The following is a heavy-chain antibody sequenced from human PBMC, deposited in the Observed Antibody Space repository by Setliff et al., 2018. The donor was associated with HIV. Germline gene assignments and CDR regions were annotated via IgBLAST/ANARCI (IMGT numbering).Heavy chain of an antibody. V-gene: IGHV4-39*07. J-gene: IGHJ4*02. D-gene: IGHD1-26*01. CDR3: ARDGGYPRYSGTYNY. Sequence: SETLSLTCTVSGGSISSSRYYWGWIRQPPGMGLEWIGSIYYSGTTYYNPSLKSRVTISVDTSKNQFSLKLTSVTAADTAMYFCARDGGYPRYSGTYNYWGQGALVTVS. CDR1: GGSISSSRYY. CDR2: IYYSGTT.